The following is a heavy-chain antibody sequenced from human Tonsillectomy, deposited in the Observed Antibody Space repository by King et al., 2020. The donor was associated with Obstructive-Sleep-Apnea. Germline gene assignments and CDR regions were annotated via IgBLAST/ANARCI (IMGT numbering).Heavy chain of an antibody. J-gene: IGHJ4*02. V-gene: IGHV1-3*01. D-gene: IGHD1-14*01. Sequence: VQLVQSGAEVKKPGASVKVSCKASGYTFTSYPMHWVRQAPGQRLEWMGWMNAGNGNTKYSQKFQGRCTITWETSASNAYMELSSLRSEDTAVYYCARDPNNRNGDYFDYWGQGTLVTVSS. CDR2: MNAGNGNT. CDR1: GYTFTSYP. CDR3: ARDPNNRNGDYFDY.